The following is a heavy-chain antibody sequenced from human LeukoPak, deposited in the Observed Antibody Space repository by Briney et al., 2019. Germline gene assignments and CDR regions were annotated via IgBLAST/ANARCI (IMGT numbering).Heavy chain of an antibody. CDR3: ARLGGVEMATILH. J-gene: IGHJ4*02. CDR1: GYSISSGYY. D-gene: IGHD5-24*01. Sequence: PSETLSLTCAVSGYSISSGYYWGWIRQPPGKGLEWIGSIYHSGSTYYNPSLKSRVTISVDTSKSQFSLKLSSVTAADTAVYYCARLGGVEMATILHWGQGTLVTVPS. V-gene: IGHV4-38-2*01. CDR2: IYHSGST.